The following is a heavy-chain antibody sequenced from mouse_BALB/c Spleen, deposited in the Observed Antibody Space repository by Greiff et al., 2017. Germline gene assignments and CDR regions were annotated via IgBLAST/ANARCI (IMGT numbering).Heavy chain of an antibody. V-gene: IGHV1S135*01. D-gene: IGHD2-2*01. CDR2: IDPYNGGT. Sequence: VHVKQSGPELVKPGASVKVSCKASGYAFTSYNMYWVKQSHGKSLEWIGYIDPYNGGTSYNQKFKGKATLTVDKSSSTAYMHLNSLTSEDSAVYYCASYGYDSAMDYWGQGTSVTVSS. J-gene: IGHJ4*01. CDR1: GYAFTSYN. CDR3: ASYGYDSAMDY.